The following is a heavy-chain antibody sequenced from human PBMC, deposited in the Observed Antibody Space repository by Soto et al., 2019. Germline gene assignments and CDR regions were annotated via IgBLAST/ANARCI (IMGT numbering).Heavy chain of an antibody. CDR3: ARDSRYYYDSSGYHYGFDP. CDR1: GYTFTSYG. Sequence: GASVKISCKASGYTFTSYGISWVRQAPGQGLEWMGWISAYNGNTNYAQKLQGRVTMTTDTSTSTAYMELRILRSDDTAVYYCARDSRYYYDSSGYHYGFDPWGQGTLVTVSS. J-gene: IGHJ5*02. V-gene: IGHV1-18*04. CDR2: ISAYNGNT. D-gene: IGHD3-22*01.